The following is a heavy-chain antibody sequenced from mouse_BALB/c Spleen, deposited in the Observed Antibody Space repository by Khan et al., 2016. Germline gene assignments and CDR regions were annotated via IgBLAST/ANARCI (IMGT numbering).Heavy chain of an antibody. V-gene: IGHV3-2*02. J-gene: IGHJ3*01. D-gene: IGHD1-1*02. CDR2: IDSSGST. CDR1: GYSITSDYA. Sequence: EVQLQESGPGLVKPSQSLSLTCTVTGYSITSDYAWNWIRQFPGNKLEWMGYIDSSGSTTYNPSLKSRVPITRDNSKNHIFLQLNSVTPEDTATYDWATSYYLFVYWGQGTLVTVSA. CDR3: ATSYYLFVY.